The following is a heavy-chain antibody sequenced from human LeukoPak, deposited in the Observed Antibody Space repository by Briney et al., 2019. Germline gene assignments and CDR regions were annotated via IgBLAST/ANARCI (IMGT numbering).Heavy chain of an antibody. D-gene: IGHD3-3*01. CDR2: INHSGST. V-gene: IGHV4-34*01. CDR3: ARGVTIFGVVIIRPYYYYYMDV. J-gene: IGHJ6*03. CDR1: GGSFSGYY. Sequence: TSETLSPTCAVYGGSFSGYYWSWIRQPPGKGLEWIGEINHSGSTNYNPSLKSRVTISVDTSKNQFSLKLSSVTAADTAVYYCARGVTIFGVVIIRPYYYYYMDVWGKGTTVTVSS.